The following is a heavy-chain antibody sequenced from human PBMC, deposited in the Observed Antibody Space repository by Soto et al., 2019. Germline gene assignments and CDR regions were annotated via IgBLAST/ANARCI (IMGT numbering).Heavy chain of an antibody. CDR2: ISSSSSYI. D-gene: IGHD3-3*01. CDR3: ARDPSPYYDFWSLTSGMGV. Sequence: WGSLRVSCASSVFTFSSHSMNWVRQAPGKGLDWVSSISSSSSYIYYADSVKGRFTISRDNAKNSLCLQMNSLRAEDTAVYYCARDPSPYYDFWSLTSGMGVWGQGTTVTVSS. J-gene: IGHJ6*01. V-gene: IGHV3-21*01. CDR1: VFTFSSHS.